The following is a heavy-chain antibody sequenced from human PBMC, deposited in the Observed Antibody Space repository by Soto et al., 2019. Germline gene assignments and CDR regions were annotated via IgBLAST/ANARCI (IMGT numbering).Heavy chain of an antibody. CDR1: GGSISSYY. J-gene: IGHJ4*02. CDR3: ARSDGYNYEGYFDY. CDR2: IYYSGTT. V-gene: IGHV4-59*01. D-gene: IGHD5-12*01. Sequence: SETLSLTCTVSGGSISSYYWSWIRQAPGKGLEWIGYIYYSGTTSYNPSLKSRVTISVDTSKNQFSLKLSSVTAADTAVYYCARSDGYNYEGYFDYWGQGTLVTVSS.